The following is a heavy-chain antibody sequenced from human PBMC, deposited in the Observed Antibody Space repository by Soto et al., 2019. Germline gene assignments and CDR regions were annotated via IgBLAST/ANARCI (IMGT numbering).Heavy chain of an antibody. J-gene: IGHJ6*02. V-gene: IGHV5-51*03. CDR3: ARLYYDFWSRYYYYGMDV. D-gene: IGHD3-3*01. Sequence: GESLKISCKGSGYSFTSYWIGWVRQMPGKGLEWMGIIYPGDSDTRYSPSFQGQVTISADKSISTAYLQWSSLKASDTAMYYCARLYYDFWSRYYYYGMDVWGQGTTVTVSS. CDR1: GYSFTSYW. CDR2: IYPGDSDT.